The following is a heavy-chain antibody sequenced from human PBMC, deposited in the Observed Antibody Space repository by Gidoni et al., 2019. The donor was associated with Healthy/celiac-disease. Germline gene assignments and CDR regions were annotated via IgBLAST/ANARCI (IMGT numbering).Heavy chain of an antibody. J-gene: IGHJ3*02. Sequence: EVRLVESGGGLVQPGGSLRLSCSASGFPFSSYSMNWVRQAPGKGLEWGSYISSSSSTIYYADSVKGLCTISRDNAKNSLYLQMNSLRAEDTAVYYCARDVIIWGQGTMVTVSS. CDR2: ISSSSSTI. V-gene: IGHV3-48*04. CDR3: ARDVII. CDR1: GFPFSSYS.